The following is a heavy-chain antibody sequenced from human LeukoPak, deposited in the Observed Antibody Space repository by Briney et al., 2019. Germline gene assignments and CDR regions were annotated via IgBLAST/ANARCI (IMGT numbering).Heavy chain of an antibody. Sequence: GGSLRLSCAASGFTFSSYAMHWVRQAPGKGLEWVAVISYDGSNKYYADSVKGRFTISRDNSKNTLYLQMSSLRAEDTAVYYCVTHTAMANFDYWGQGTLVTVSS. D-gene: IGHD5-18*01. CDR1: GFTFSSYA. J-gene: IGHJ4*02. CDR2: ISYDGSNK. CDR3: VTHTAMANFDY. V-gene: IGHV3-30*14.